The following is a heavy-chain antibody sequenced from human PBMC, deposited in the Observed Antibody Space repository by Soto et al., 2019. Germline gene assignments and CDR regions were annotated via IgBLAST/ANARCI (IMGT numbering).Heavy chain of an antibody. J-gene: IGHJ4*02. V-gene: IGHV3-33*03. CDR2: FWANGINR. D-gene: IGHD3-16*01. Sequence: PGGSLRLSCTTSGFTVTHYGIHWVRQAPGKGLEWVAVFWANGINRYYADSVKGRFTVSRDNSKNTLSLLMNSLRADDTAVYYCAKEHAGGISMITSYFDSWGRGTLVTVSS. CDR3: AKEHAGGISMITSYFDS. CDR1: GFTVTHYG.